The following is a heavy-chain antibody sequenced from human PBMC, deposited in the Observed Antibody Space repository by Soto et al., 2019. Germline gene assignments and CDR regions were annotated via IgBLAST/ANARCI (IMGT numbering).Heavy chain of an antibody. CDR3: ARDRGSDDPIDY. V-gene: IGHV3-33*01. D-gene: IGHD3-10*01. CDR2: IWHDGMNK. CDR1: GFTFSSYG. J-gene: IGHJ4*02. Sequence: QVQLVESGGGVVQPERSLTLSCAASGFTFSSYGMHWVRQAPGKGLEWVAVIWHDGMNKYNADSVRGRFTISRDNSKNTLYLQMNSLRAEDTAVYYCARDRGSDDPIDYWGQGTLVTVSS.